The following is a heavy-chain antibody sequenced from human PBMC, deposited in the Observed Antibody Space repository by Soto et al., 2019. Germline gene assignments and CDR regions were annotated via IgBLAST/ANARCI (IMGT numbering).Heavy chain of an antibody. CDR2: INDSGST. V-gene: IGHV4-38-2*01. CDR1: GFTFSGYA. D-gene: IGHD6-25*01. CDR3: AGYRGSLVWFDP. Sequence: GSLRLSCAASGFTFSGYAMRWVRQAPGKGLEWIGSINDSGSTYYNPSLKSRVTIFVDISKNQVSLKLSSVTAADTAVYYCAGYRGSLVWFDPWGQGTLVTVSS. J-gene: IGHJ5*02.